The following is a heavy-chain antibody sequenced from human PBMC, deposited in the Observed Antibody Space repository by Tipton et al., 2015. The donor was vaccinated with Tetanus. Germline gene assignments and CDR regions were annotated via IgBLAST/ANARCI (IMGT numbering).Heavy chain of an antibody. Sequence: GLVKPSETLSLTCAVSGASFSGSYWSWVRQSPGKGLEWVANIKQDGSAKYYVDSVKGRFTISRDNAKNSLYLQMNSLRAEDTAVYYCARDSTYLFDYWGQGTLVTVSS. J-gene: IGHJ4*02. V-gene: IGHV3-7*01. CDR2: IKQDGSAK. CDR3: ARDSTYLFDY. CDR1: GASFSGSY. D-gene: IGHD2-2*01.